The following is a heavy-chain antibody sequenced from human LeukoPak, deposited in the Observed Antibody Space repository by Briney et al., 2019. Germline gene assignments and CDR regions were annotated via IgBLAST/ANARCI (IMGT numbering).Heavy chain of an antibody. V-gene: IGHV3-74*01. CDR1: VFTFSSYW. D-gene: IGHD2-15*01. J-gene: IGHJ6*03. CDR2: INTDGSST. Sequence: GGSLRLSCAASVFTFSSYWMHWVRQAPGKGLVWVSRINTDGSSTNYADSVKGRFTISRDNAKNTLYLQMNSLRAEDTAVYYCARGHIVVGYYYYMDVWGKGTTVTVSS. CDR3: ARGHIVVGYYYYMDV.